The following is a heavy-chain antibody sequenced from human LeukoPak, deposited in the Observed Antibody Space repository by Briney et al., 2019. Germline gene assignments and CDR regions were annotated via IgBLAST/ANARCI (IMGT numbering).Heavy chain of an antibody. D-gene: IGHD6-19*01. CDR2: IKQDGSEK. J-gene: IGHJ4*02. CDR3: ARENDSGWSGPFDY. CDR1: GYTLTELS. Sequence: SCKVSGYTLTELSMHWVRQAPGKGLEWVANIKQDGSEKYYVDSVKGRFTISRDNAKNSLHLQMNSLRAEDTAVYYCARENDSGWSGPFDYWGQGALVTVSS. V-gene: IGHV3-7*03.